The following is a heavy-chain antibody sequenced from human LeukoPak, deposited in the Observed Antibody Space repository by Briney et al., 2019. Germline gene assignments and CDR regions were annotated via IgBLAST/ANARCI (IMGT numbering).Heavy chain of an antibody. Sequence: SETLSLTCTVSGGSISSYYWSWIRQPAGKGLEWIGRIYTSGSTNYNPSLKSRVTMSVDTSKNQVSLKLSSVTAADTAVYYCARDTIFGVVRSGWLRGEPRALPPYYYYYYGMDVWGQGTTVTVSS. D-gene: IGHD3-3*01. J-gene: IGHJ6*02. CDR1: GGSISSYY. V-gene: IGHV4-4*07. CDR2: IYTSGST. CDR3: ARDTIFGVVRSGWLRGEPRALPPYYYYYYGMDV.